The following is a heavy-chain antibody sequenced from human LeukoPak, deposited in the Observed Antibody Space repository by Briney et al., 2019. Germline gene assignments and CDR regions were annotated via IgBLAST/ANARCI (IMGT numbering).Heavy chain of an antibody. CDR3: ARGPSSNWSGLDF. CDR1: GFTFSNYW. J-gene: IGHJ4*02. Sequence: GGSLRLSCAASGFTFSNYWIHWVRQAPGKGLVWVSRIDNAGSITTYADSVKGRFTVSRDNAKNTLYLQVNNLRAEDTAVYYCARGPSSNWSGLDFWGQGTLLTVSS. CDR2: IDNAGSIT. V-gene: IGHV3-74*03. D-gene: IGHD6-13*01.